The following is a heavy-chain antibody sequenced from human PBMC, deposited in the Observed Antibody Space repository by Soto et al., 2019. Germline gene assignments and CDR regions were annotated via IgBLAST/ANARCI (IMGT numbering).Heavy chain of an antibody. CDR3: ARLVADSSWYYDVLDV. CDR2: IFSNNER. CDR1: GFSLTTGRMG. J-gene: IGHJ6*02. Sequence: QVTLKESGPVLVKATETLTLTCAISGFSLTTGRMGVSWIRQPPGKALEWVAHIFSNNERSYSTSLQSRLSISDDTFESQVVLTMTDVDPVDTATYFCARLVADSSWYYDVLDVWGQGTTVTVS. V-gene: IGHV2-26*03. D-gene: IGHD2-15*01.